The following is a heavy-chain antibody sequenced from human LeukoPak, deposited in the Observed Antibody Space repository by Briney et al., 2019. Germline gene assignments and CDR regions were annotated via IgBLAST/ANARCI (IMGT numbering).Heavy chain of an antibody. Sequence: GRSLRLSCAASGSTFSSYAMHWVRQAPGKGLEWVAVISYDGSNKYYADSVKGRFTISRDNSKNTLYLQMNSLRAEDTAVYYCARVGVVVVITDPLGYWGQGTLVTVSS. CDR1: GSTFSSYA. CDR2: ISYDGSNK. V-gene: IGHV3-30-3*01. J-gene: IGHJ4*02. CDR3: ARVGVVVVITDPLGY. D-gene: IGHD3-22*01.